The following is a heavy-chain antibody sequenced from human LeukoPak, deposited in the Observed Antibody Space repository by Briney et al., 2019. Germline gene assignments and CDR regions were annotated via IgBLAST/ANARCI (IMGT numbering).Heavy chain of an antibody. CDR2: IDTDGGNI. CDR3: TRDGVGSVPLDY. V-gene: IGHV3-74*01. Sequence: PGGSLRLSCVASGFTLNSNWMHWVRQAPGKGLVWVSRIDTDGGNIRYASSVEGRFTISRDNAKNTLFLQMNSLRVEDTAVYYCTRDGVGSVPLDYWGQGILVTVSS. J-gene: IGHJ4*02. CDR1: GFTLNSNW. D-gene: IGHD1-26*01.